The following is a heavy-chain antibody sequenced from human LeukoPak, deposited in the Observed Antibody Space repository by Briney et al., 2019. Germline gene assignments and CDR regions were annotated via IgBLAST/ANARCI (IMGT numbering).Heavy chain of an antibody. CDR3: ARRGVTAVQGWFDP. CDR1: GGSISSYY. CDR2: IYYSGST. V-gene: IGHV4-59*08. J-gene: IGHJ5*02. D-gene: IGHD2-21*02. Sequence: SETLSLPCTVSGGSISSYYWSWIRQPPGKGLEWIGYIYYSGSTNYNPSLKSRVTISVDTSKSQFSLKLTSVTAADTAVYYCARRGVTAVQGWFDPWGQGTLVTVSS.